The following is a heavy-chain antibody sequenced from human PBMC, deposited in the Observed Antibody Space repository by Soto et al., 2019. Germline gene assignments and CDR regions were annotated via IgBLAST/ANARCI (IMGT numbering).Heavy chain of an antibody. CDR2: ISSSSSYT. D-gene: IGHD2-21*02. CDR3: ARDDRYCGGDCQTNY. Sequence: QVQLVESGGGLVKPGGSLRLSCAASGFTFSDYYMSWIRQAPGEGLEWVSYISSSSSYTNYADSVKGRFTISRDNAKNSLYLQMNSLRAEDTAVYYCARDDRYCGGDCQTNYWGQGTLVTVSS. J-gene: IGHJ4*02. V-gene: IGHV3-11*06. CDR1: GFTFSDYY.